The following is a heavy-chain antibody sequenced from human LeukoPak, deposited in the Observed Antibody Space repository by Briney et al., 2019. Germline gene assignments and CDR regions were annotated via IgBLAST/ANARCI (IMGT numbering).Heavy chain of an antibody. Sequence: ASVKVSCKASGYTFTSYYMHWVRQAPGQGLEWMGIINPSGGSTSYAQKFQGRVTMTRDTSTSTVYMELSSLRSEDTAVYYCAGATQGNYYDSRWEFGYWGQGTLVTVSS. CDR3: AGATQGNYYDSRWEFGY. J-gene: IGHJ4*02. V-gene: IGHV1-46*01. D-gene: IGHD3-22*01. CDR1: GYTFTSYY. CDR2: INPSGGST.